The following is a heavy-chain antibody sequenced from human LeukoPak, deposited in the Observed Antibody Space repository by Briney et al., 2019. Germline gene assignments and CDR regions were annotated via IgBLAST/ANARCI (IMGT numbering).Heavy chain of an antibody. D-gene: IGHD3-3*01. J-gene: IGHJ4*02. CDR3: ARSTITIFGVVIIPFDY. Sequence: PSQTLSLTCTVSGGSISSGSYYWSWIRQPGGKGLEWIGRIYTSGSTNYNPSLKSRVTMSVDTSKNQFSLRLSSVTAADTAVYYCARSTITIFGVVIIPFDYWGQGTLVTVSS. CDR1: GGSISSGSYY. CDR2: IYTSGST. V-gene: IGHV4-61*02.